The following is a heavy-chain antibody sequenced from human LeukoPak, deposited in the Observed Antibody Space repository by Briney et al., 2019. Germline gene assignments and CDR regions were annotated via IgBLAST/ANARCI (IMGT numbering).Heavy chain of an antibody. CDR3: AIAAAGTDY. V-gene: IGHV1-69*04. D-gene: IGHD6-13*01. CDR1: GGTFSSYA. Sequence: APVKVSCKASGGTFSSYAISWVRQAPGQGLEWMGRIIPIFGIANYAQKFQGRVTITADKSTSTAYMELSSLRSEDTAVYYCAIAAAGTDYWGQGTLVTVSS. J-gene: IGHJ4*02. CDR2: IIPIFGIA.